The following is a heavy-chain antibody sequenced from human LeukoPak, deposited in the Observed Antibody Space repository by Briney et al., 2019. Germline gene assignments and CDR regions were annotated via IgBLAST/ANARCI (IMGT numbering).Heavy chain of an antibody. CDR3: ARASVIMTTVTNWFDP. J-gene: IGHJ5*02. V-gene: IGHV4-34*01. CDR1: GGSFSGCY. CDR2: INHSGST. Sequence: SETLSLTCAVYGGSFSGCYWSWIRQPPGKGLEWIGEINHSGSTNYNPSLKSRVTISVDTSKNQFSLKLSSVTAADTAVYYCARASVIMTTVTNWFDPWGQGTLVTVSS. D-gene: IGHD4-17*01.